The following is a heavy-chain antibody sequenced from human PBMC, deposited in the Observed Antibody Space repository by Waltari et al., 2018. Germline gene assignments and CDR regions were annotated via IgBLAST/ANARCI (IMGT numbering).Heavy chain of an antibody. CDR1: GFTFSSYS. D-gene: IGHD3-22*01. J-gene: IGHJ3*02. CDR2: ISSSSSYI. Sequence: EVQLVESGGGLVEPGGSLRLSCAASGFTFSSYSMNWVSQAPGKGLEWVSSISSSSSYIYYADSVKGRFTISRDNAKNSLYLQMNSLRAEDTAVYYCARARTVVVAEGDAFDIWGQGTMVTVSS. CDR3: ARARTVVVAEGDAFDI. V-gene: IGHV3-21*01.